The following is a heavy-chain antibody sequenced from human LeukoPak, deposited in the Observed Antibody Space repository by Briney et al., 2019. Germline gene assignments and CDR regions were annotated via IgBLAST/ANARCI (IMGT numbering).Heavy chain of an antibody. CDR1: GFTFGSYS. CDR2: ISSSSSYI. CDR3: ARNVLLWFGESLLDYGMDV. V-gene: IGHV3-21*01. D-gene: IGHD3-10*01. Sequence: GGSLRLSCAASGFTFGSYSMNWVRQAPGKGLEWVSSISSSSSYIYYADSVKGRFTISRDNAKNSLYLQMNSLRAEDTAVYYCARNVLLWFGESLLDYGMDVWGQGTTVTVSS. J-gene: IGHJ6*02.